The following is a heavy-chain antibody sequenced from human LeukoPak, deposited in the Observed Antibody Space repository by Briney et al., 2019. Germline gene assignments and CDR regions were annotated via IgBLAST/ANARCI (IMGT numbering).Heavy chain of an antibody. CDR3: ARRAGGYSHSCDY. J-gene: IGHJ4*02. V-gene: IGHV3-53*01. D-gene: IGHD4-23*01. CDR1: GFTVSSNY. CDR2: IYSSGNT. Sequence: GSLRLSCTVSGFTVSSNYMSWVRQAPGKGLEWVAIIYSSGNTNYADSVKGRFTISRDNSKNTLYLQMNNLRADDTAVYYCARRAGGYSHSCDYWGQGTLVTVSS.